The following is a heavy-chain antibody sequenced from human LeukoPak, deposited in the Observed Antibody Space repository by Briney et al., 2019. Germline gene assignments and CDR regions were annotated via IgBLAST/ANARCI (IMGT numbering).Heavy chain of an antibody. Sequence: GGSLRLSCAASGFTLSNYWMSWVRQAPGKGLEWVANINQDSSEKYYVDSVKGRFTISGDNAKNSLYLQLNTLRPEDTAVYYCVQGWRDNWGQGTLVTVSS. D-gene: IGHD2-15*01. CDR2: INQDSSEK. CDR1: GFTLSNYW. CDR3: VQGWRDN. V-gene: IGHV3-7*01. J-gene: IGHJ4*02.